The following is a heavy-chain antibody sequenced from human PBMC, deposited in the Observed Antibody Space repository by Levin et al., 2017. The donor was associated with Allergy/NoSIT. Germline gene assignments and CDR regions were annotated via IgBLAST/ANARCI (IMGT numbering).Heavy chain of an antibody. CDR1: GLSFSDYG. J-gene: IGHJ4*02. CDR2: ITSDGSNK. D-gene: IGHD3-10*01. Sequence: PGGSLRLSCAASGLSFSDYGMHWVRQAPDSGLEWVALITSDGSNKFYADSVKGRFIISRDNSRNILYLQLNSLRPEDTAVYYCASRGSFEHWGQGTLVTVSS. V-gene: IGHV3-30*03. CDR3: ASRGSFEH.